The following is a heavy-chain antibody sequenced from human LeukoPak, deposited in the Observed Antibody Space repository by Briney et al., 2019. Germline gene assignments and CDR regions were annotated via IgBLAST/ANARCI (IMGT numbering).Heavy chain of an antibody. CDR3: ARSPYTSGWYGVGY. J-gene: IGHJ4*02. CDR1: GFTFSSYW. Sequence: GGSLRLSCAASGFTFSSYWMSWVRQSPGKGLEWVANIKQDGSEKYYVDSVKGRFTISRDNAKNSLYLQLNSLRAEDTAVYYCARSPYTSGWYGVGYWGQGTLVTVSS. V-gene: IGHV3-7*01. D-gene: IGHD6-19*01. CDR2: IKQDGSEK.